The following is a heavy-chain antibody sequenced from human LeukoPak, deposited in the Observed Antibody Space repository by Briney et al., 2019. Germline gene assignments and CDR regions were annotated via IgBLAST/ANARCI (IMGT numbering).Heavy chain of an antibody. CDR1: GFTFSSYA. CDR3: ARGALYAYYMDV. Sequence: GGSLRLSCAASGFTFSSYAMIWVRQAPRKGLEWVGSITNSGSNTYYADSVKGRFTISRDNAKNTLYLQMNSLRAEDTAVYYCARGALYAYYMDVWGKGTTVTVSS. V-gene: IGHV3-23*01. J-gene: IGHJ6*03. D-gene: IGHD2-2*02. CDR2: ITNSGSNT.